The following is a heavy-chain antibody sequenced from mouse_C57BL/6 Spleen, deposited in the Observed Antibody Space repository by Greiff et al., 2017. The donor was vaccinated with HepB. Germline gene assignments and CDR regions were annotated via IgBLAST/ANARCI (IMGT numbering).Heavy chain of an antibody. J-gene: IGHJ2*01. D-gene: IGHD1-1*01. CDR2: ISSGSSTI. CDR3: ARESYYGSSPFDY. CDR1: GFTFSDYG. Sequence: EVKLQESGGGLVKPGGSLKLSCAASGFTFSDYGMHWVRQAPEKGLEWVAYISSGSSTIYYADTVKGRFTISRDNAKNTLFLQMTSLRSEDTAMYYCARESYYGSSPFDYWGQGTTLTVSS. V-gene: IGHV5-17*01.